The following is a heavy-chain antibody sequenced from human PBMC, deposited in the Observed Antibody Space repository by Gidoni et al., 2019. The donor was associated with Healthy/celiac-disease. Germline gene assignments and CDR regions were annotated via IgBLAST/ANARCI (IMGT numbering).Heavy chain of an antibody. D-gene: IGHD2-15*01. Sequence: QVQLVESGGGVVQPGRSLRLSCAASGFTFSSYGMHWGRQAPGKGLEWVAVISYDGSNKYYADSVKGRFTISRDNSKNTLYLQMNSLRAEDTAVYYCAKDDLQIAQIVEGIDYWGQGTLVTVSS. CDR1: GFTFSSYG. J-gene: IGHJ4*02. CDR2: ISYDGSNK. CDR3: AKDDLQIAQIVEGIDY. V-gene: IGHV3-30*18.